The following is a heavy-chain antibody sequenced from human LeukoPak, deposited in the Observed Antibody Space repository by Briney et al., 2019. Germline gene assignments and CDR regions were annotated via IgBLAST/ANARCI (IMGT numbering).Heavy chain of an antibody. J-gene: IGHJ4*02. Sequence: ASVKVSCKASGYTFTDYFLHWVRQAPGRGLEWMGIINPSGGSTSYAQKFQGRVTMTRDTSTSTVYMELSSLISGDTAVYYCARGGRGSSYGNFDYWGQGTLVTVSP. D-gene: IGHD5-18*01. CDR1: GYTFTDYF. V-gene: IGHV1-46*01. CDR2: INPSGGST. CDR3: ARGGRGSSYGNFDY.